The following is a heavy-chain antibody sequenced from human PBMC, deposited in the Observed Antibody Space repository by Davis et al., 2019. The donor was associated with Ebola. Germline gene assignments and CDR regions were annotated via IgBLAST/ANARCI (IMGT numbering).Heavy chain of an antibody. D-gene: IGHD6-13*01. Sequence: ASVKVSCKASGYTFTSYAMHWVRQAPGQRLEWMGWINAGNGNTKYSQKFQGRVTITRDTSASTAYMELSSLRTEDTAVYYCARGAAAEGKNWFDPWGQGTLVTVSS. J-gene: IGHJ5*02. V-gene: IGHV1-3*01. CDR2: INAGNGNT. CDR3: ARGAAAEGKNWFDP. CDR1: GYTFTSYA.